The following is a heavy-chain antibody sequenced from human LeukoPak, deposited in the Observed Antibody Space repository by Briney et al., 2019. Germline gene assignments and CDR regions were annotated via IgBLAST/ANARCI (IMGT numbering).Heavy chain of an antibody. Sequence: GESLRLSCAASGFTFSSYEMNWVRQAPGKGLEWVSYISSSGSTIYYADSVKGRFTISRDNAKNSLYMQMNSLRAEDTAVYYCARSGYSSSWRFDYWGQGTLVTVSS. CDR1: GFTFSSYE. CDR2: ISSSGSTI. V-gene: IGHV3-48*03. CDR3: ARSGYSSSWRFDY. J-gene: IGHJ4*02. D-gene: IGHD6-13*01.